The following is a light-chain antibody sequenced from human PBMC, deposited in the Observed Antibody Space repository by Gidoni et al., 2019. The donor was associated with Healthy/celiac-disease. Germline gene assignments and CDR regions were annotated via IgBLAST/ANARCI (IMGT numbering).Light chain of an antibody. Sequence: QSALTQPASVSESPGQSITISCTGTSIDVGGYNYVSWYQQHPGKAPKLMIYEVSNRPSGVPDRFSGSKSGNTASLTISGLQAEDEADYYCSSYTSSSTLHWVFGGGTKLTVL. V-gene: IGLV2-14*01. CDR1: SIDVGGYNY. J-gene: IGLJ3*02. CDR2: EVS. CDR3: SSYTSSSTLHWV.